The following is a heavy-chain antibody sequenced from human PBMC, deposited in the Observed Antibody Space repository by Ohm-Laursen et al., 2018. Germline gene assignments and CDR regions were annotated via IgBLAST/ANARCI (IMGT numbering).Heavy chain of an antibody. V-gene: IGHV1-8*01. D-gene: IGHD3-22*01. Sequence: ASVKVSCKASGYTFTSYDINWVRQATGQGLEWMGWMNPNSGNTGYAQKFQGRVTMTRNTSISTAYMELSSLRSEDTAVYYCARPIPYDSSGYYYGASYGMDVWGQGTTVTVSS. J-gene: IGHJ6*02. CDR3: ARPIPYDSSGYYYGASYGMDV. CDR2: MNPNSGNT. CDR1: GYTFTSYD.